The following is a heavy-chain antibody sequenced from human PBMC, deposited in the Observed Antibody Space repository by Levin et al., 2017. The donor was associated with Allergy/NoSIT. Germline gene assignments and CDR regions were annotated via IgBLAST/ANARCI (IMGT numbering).Heavy chain of an antibody. D-gene: IGHD3-10*01. Sequence: SETLSLTCAVSGYSISSGYYWGWLRQSPGKGLEWIGSVFKSGYTYYNPSLKSRVTISVDSSKNEFSLTLTSLTAADTALYYCARDLSASGGNNWFDPWGQGTLFTVSS. J-gene: IGHJ5*02. CDR1: GYSISSGYY. V-gene: IGHV4-38-2*02. CDR3: ARDLSASGGNNWFDP. CDR2: VFKSGYT.